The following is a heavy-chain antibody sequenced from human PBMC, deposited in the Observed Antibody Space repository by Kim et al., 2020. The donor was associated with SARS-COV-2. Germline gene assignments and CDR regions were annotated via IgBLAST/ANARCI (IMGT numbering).Heavy chain of an antibody. CDR3: ARVTTGTFDY. V-gene: IGHV3-30*03. J-gene: IGHJ4*02. D-gene: IGHD2-21*02. Sequence: YSDSGKGRFTISRDNSKNTLFLEISSLGSADSALYYCARVTTGTFDYWGQGTLVTVSS.